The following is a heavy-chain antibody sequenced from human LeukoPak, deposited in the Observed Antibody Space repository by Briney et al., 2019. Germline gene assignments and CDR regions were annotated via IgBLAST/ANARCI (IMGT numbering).Heavy chain of an antibody. V-gene: IGHV1-18*01. CDR1: GYTFTSYG. CDR2: ISAYNGNT. CDR3: ATGPPHIAVAWWFDP. D-gene: IGHD6-19*01. Sequence: ASVKVSCKASGYTFTSYGISWVRQAPGQGLEWMGWISAYNGNTNYAQKFQGRVTMTEDTSTGTAYMELSSLRSEDTAVYYCATGPPHIAVAWWFDPWGQGTLVTVSS. J-gene: IGHJ5*02.